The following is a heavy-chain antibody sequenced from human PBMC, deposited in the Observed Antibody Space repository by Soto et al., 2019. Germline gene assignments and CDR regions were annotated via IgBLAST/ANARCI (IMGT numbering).Heavy chain of an antibody. V-gene: IGHV4-30-2*01. D-gene: IGHD3-22*01. CDR3: ARGDYYDSSGYYPNWFDP. CDR1: GGSISSGGYS. Sequence: PSETLSLTCAVSGGSISSGGYSWSWIRQPPGKGLEWIGYIYHSGSTYYNPSLKSRVTISVDRSKNQFSLKLSSVTAADTAVYYCARGDYYDSSGYYPNWFDPWGQGTLVTVSS. J-gene: IGHJ5*02. CDR2: IYHSGST.